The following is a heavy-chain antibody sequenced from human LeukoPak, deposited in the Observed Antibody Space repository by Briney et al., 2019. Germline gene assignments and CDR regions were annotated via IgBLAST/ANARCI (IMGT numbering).Heavy chain of an antibody. V-gene: IGHV3-11*04. CDR2: ISSSGRTI. CDR1: GFTFSDYY. CDR3: ARDGGVCSSTSCTRDWFDP. D-gene: IGHD2-2*01. J-gene: IGHJ5*02. Sequence: GGSLRLSCAASGFTFSDYYMSWIRQAPGKGLEWVSYISSSGRTIYYADSVKGRFTISRDNAKNSLYLQMNSLRAEDTAVYYCARDGGVCSSTSCTRDWFDPWGQGTLVTVSS.